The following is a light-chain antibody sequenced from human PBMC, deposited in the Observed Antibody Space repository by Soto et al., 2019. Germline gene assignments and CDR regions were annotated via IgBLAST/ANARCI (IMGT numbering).Light chain of an antibody. V-gene: IGKV1-9*01. CDR1: QGITTY. CDR3: QQLKSYPLT. CDR2: AAS. J-gene: IGKJ4*01. Sequence: DIQLTQSPSFLSASVGDRVTITCRASQGITTYLAWYQQKPGKAPKLLIYAASTLQSGVPARFSGSGSGTEFTLVISSLEPEDFAISYCQQLKSYPLTFGGGTKVEIK.